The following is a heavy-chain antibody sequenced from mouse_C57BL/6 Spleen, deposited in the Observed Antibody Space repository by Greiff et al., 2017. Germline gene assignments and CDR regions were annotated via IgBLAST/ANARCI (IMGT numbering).Heavy chain of an antibody. CDR3: ARENYDGNYDY. V-gene: IGHV1-64*01. CDR2: IHPNSGST. CDR1: GYTFTSYW. D-gene: IGHD2-3*01. J-gene: IGHJ2*01. Sequence: VQLQQPGAELVMPGASVKLSCKASGYTFTSYWMHWVKQRPGQGLEWIGMIHPNSGSTNYNEKFKSKATLTVDKSSSTAYMQLSSLTSEDSAVYYCARENYDGNYDYWGQGTTLTVSS.